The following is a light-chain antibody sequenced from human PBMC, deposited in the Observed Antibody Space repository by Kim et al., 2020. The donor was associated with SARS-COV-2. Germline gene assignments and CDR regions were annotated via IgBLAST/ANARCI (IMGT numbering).Light chain of an antibody. V-gene: IGKV4-1*01. CDR3: QQYYSTPRT. CDR2: WAS. J-gene: IGKJ2*01. Sequence: RATINCKSSQSVLYSSNNKNDLAWYQQKPGQPPTLLIYWASTRESGVPDRFSGSGSGTDFTLTISSLQAEDVAVYYCQQYYSTPRTFGQGTKLEIK. CDR1: QSVLYSSNNKND.